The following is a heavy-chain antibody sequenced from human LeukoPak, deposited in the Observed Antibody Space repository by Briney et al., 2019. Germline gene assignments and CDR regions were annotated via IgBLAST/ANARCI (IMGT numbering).Heavy chain of an antibody. V-gene: IGHV1-69*05. Sequence: SVKVSCKASGGTFSSYAISWVRQAPGQGLEWMGRIIPIFGTANYAQKFQGRVTFTTDESTSTAYMELSSLRSEDTAVYYCARDHQIRTKDYYYYYYMDVWGKGTTVTVSS. CDR3: ARDHQIRTKDYYYYYYMDV. CDR1: GGTFSSYA. D-gene: IGHD1-14*01. J-gene: IGHJ6*03. CDR2: IIPIFGTA.